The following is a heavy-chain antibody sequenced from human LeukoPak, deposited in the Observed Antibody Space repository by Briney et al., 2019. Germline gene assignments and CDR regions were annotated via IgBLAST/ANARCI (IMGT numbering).Heavy chain of an antibody. CDR1: GYTFTGYY. J-gene: IGHJ6*03. CDR3: ARDRRGPMDV. Sequence: ASVKVSCKTSGYTFTGYYMHWVRQAPGQGLEWMGWINPNSGDTKYAQKFQGRVTMTRDTSISTAYMELSRLRSDDTAVYYCARDRRGPMDVWGKGTTVTVSS. V-gene: IGHV1-2*02. CDR2: INPNSGDT. D-gene: IGHD1-14*01.